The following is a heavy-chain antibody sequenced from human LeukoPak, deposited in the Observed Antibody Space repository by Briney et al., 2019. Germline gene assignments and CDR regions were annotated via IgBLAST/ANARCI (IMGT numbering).Heavy chain of an antibody. CDR1: GFTFSSYG. J-gene: IGHJ4*02. D-gene: IGHD3-22*01. CDR3: AKEVVYDSSGYSFYFDY. V-gene: IGHV3-30*18. Sequence: GGSLRRSCAASGFTFSSYGMHWVRQAPGKGLEWVAVISYDGSNKYYADSVKGRFTISRDNSKNTLYLQMNSLRAEDTAVYYCAKEVVYDSSGYSFYFDYWGQGTLVTVSS. CDR2: ISYDGSNK.